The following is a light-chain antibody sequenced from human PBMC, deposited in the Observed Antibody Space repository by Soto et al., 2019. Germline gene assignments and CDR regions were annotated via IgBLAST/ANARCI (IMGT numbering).Light chain of an antibody. CDR1: SGHSSYI. Sequence: QSVLTQASSASASLGSSVNLTCTLSSGHSSYIIAWHQQQPGKAPRYLMKLEGSGSYNKGSGVPDRFSGSISGADRYLTISSLQSEYEAAYYCETWDSNPHGVFGPEINLTVL. CDR2: LEGSGSY. V-gene: IGLV4-60*03. J-gene: IGLJ1*01. CDR3: ETWDSNPHGV.